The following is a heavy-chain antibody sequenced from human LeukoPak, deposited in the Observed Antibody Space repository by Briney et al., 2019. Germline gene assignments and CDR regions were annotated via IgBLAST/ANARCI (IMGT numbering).Heavy chain of an antibody. CDR2: INPNSGGT. D-gene: IGHD3-9*01. CDR1: GYTFTSYY. V-gene: IGHV1-2*02. Sequence: ASVKVSCKASGYTFTSYYMHWVRQAPGQGLEWMGWINPNSGGTNYAQKFQGRVTMTRDKSISTAYMELSRLRSDDTAVYYCARVLTGYYKLVNWFDPWGQGTLVTVSS. CDR3: ARVLTGYYKLVNWFDP. J-gene: IGHJ5*02.